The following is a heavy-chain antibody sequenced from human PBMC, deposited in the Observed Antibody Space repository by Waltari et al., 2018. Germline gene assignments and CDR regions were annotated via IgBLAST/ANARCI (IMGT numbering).Heavy chain of an antibody. Sequence: QVQLVQSGAEVKKPGASVKVSCKASGYTFTSYGISWVRQAPGQGLEWMGGISAYNGNTNNAQKFQGRVTMTTDTSTSTAYMELRSLRSDDTAVYYCARVGDVDTVGVPTYYWGQGTLVTVSS. J-gene: IGHJ4*02. CDR2: ISAYNGNT. V-gene: IGHV1-18*01. CDR1: GYTFTSYG. CDR3: ARVGDVDTVGVPTYY. D-gene: IGHD5-18*01.